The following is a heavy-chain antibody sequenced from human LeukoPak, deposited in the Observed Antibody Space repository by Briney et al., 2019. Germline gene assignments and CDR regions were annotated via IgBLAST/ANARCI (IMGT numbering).Heavy chain of an antibody. V-gene: IGHV3-48*02. CDR2: ITRSSSPI. D-gene: IGHD1-1*01. CDR3: TRDPNALDY. CDR1: GFTFSSYS. J-gene: IGHJ4*02. Sequence: GRSLRLSCAASGFTFSSYSMNWVRQAPGKGLEWVSYITRSSSPIHYADSVKGRFTISRDNAKNSLYLQMNSLRDEDTAVYYCTRDPNALDYWGQGTLVTVSS.